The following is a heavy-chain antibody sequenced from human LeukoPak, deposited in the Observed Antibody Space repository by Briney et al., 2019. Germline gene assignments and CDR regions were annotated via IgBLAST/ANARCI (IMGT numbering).Heavy chain of an antibody. CDR1: GGTFSSYA. Sequence: SVKVSCKASGGTFSSYAISWVRQAPGQGLEWMGGIIPIFGTANYAQKFQGRVTITTDESTSTAYMELSSLRSEDTAVYYCASRYCSSTSCYTDEYFQHWGQGTLVTVSS. V-gene: IGHV1-69*05. D-gene: IGHD2-2*02. CDR3: ASRYCSSTSCYTDEYFQH. CDR2: IIPIFGTA. J-gene: IGHJ1*01.